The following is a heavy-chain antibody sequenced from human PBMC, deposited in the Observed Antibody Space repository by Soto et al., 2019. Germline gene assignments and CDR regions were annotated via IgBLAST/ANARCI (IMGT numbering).Heavy chain of an antibody. Sequence: GGSLRLSGAASGFIFSDYGMGWVRQTLGKGLEWVSTISGDGYNTHYADSVAGRFTISRDNSKNTLYLQMNSLRAEDTARYYCARDLGGFKAMFNYWGHGTQVTVSS. V-gene: IGHV3-23*01. J-gene: IGHJ4*01. CDR3: ARDLGGFKAMFNY. CDR2: ISGDGYNT. D-gene: IGHD5-12*01. CDR1: GFIFSDYG.